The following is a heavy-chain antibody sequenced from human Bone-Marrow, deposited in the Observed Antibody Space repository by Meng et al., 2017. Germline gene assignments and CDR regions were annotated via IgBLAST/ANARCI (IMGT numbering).Heavy chain of an antibody. CDR1: EYSFTSYF. D-gene: IGHD6-19*01. V-gene: IGHV5-51*01. CDR3: ARVGTTFSSAFPH. Sequence: GESLKISCQGFEYSFTSYFIAWVRQMPGKGLEWMGSIYPGDSDTRYSPSFQGQVTISVDKYINTAYLQWGSLKASDSGMYFCARVGTTFSSAFPHWGQGTLVTVSS. CDR2: IYPGDSDT. J-gene: IGHJ1*01.